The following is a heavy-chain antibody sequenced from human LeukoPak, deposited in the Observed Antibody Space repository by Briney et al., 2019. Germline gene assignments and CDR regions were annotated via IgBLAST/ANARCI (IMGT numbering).Heavy chain of an antibody. CDR2: INHSGST. CDR3: ARAGLRAFDI. J-gene: IGHJ3*02. V-gene: IGHV4-34*01. CDR1: GGSFSGYY. Sequence: SETLSLTCAVYGGSFSGYYWSWIRQPPGKGLEWIGEINHSGSTNYNPSLKSRVTISVDTSKNQFSLKLSSVTAADTAVYYCARAGLRAFDIWGQGTMVTVSS. D-gene: IGHD4-17*01.